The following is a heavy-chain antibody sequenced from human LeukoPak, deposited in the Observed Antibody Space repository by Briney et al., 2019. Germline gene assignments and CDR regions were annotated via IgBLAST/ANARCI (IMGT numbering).Heavy chain of an antibody. J-gene: IGHJ4*02. CDR3: ARDFELSH. CDR1: GFTFSSYA. Sequence: GGSLRLSCAASGFTFSSYAMSWVRQAPGKGLEWVSTISRSGGNTYYADSVRGRFTISRDNSKNTLYLQMNSLRAEDTAVYYCARDFELSHWGQGTLVTVSS. D-gene: IGHD3-16*02. V-gene: IGHV3-23*01. CDR2: ISRSGGNT.